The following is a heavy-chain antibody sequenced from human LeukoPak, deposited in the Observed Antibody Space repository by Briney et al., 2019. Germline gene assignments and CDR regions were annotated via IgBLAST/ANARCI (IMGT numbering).Heavy chain of an antibody. CDR2: ISDSGSTT. Sequence: PGGSLRLSCVVSGFTFSNYAMAWVRQAPGKGLEWVSLISDSGSTTYYADSVKGRITISRDNSKDTLYLQMSDLRAEDTAKYYCAKNAFDILADYFDYWGQGTLVAVSS. V-gene: IGHV3-23*01. J-gene: IGHJ4*02. CDR3: AKNAFDILADYFDY. CDR1: GFTFSNYA. D-gene: IGHD3-9*01.